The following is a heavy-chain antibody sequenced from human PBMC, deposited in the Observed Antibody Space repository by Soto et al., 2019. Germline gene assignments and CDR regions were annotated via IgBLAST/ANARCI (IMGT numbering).Heavy chain of an antibody. V-gene: IGHV4-34*01. J-gene: IGHJ6*02. Sequence: QVQLQQWGAGLLKPSETLSLTCAVYGGSFSGYYWSWIRQPPGKGLEWIGEINHSGSTNYNPSLKSRVTISVDTSKNQFSLKLSSVTAADTAVYYCARRGTVIGVYYYYGMDVWGQGTTVTVSS. CDR2: INHSGST. CDR1: GGSFSGYY. D-gene: IGHD4-17*01. CDR3: ARRGTVIGVYYYYGMDV.